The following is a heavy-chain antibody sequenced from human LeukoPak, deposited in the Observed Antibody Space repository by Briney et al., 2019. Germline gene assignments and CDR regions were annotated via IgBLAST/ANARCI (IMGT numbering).Heavy chain of an antibody. J-gene: IGHJ5*02. Sequence: SETLSLTCAVSGGSISSGGYPWSWIRQPPGKGLEWIGYIYHSGSTYYNPSLKSRVTISVDRSKNQFSLKLSSVTAADTAVYYCARGYCSGGSCYGTNWFDPWGQGTLVTVSS. CDR2: IYHSGST. CDR1: GGSISSGGYP. V-gene: IGHV4-30-2*01. CDR3: ARGYCSGGSCYGTNWFDP. D-gene: IGHD2-15*01.